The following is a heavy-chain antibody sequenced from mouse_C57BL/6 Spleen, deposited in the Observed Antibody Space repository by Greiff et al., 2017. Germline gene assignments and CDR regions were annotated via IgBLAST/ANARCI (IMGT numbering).Heavy chain of an antibody. CDR1: GFTFSSYT. CDR3: ARPPLDYGNYVHWYFDV. D-gene: IGHD2-1*01. J-gene: IGHJ1*03. Sequence: EVKVVESGGGLVKPGGSLKLSCAASGFTFSSYTMSWVRQTPEKRLEWVATISGGGGNTYYPDSVKGRFTISRDNAKNTLYLQMSSLRSEDTALYYCARPPLDYGNYVHWYFDVWGTGTTVTVSS. V-gene: IGHV5-9*01. CDR2: ISGGGGNT.